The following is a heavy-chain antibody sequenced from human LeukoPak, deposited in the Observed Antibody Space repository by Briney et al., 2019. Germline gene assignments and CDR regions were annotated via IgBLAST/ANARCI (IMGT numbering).Heavy chain of an antibody. CDR1: GFTFGAHG. CDR3: AREQYGSDDALDI. Sequence: GRSLRLSCAASGFTFGAHGMHWVRQAPGKGLEWVAVIWYDGSNQYYVDSVKGRFTISRDNSKNTVHLQMNSLRVEDTAVYYCAREQYGSDDALDIWGQGTMVTVSS. J-gene: IGHJ3*02. D-gene: IGHD3-10*01. CDR2: IWYDGSNQ. V-gene: IGHV3-33*01.